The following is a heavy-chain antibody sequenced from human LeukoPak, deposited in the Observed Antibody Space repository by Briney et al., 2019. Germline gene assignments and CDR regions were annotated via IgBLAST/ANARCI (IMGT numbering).Heavy chain of an antibody. D-gene: IGHD3-10*01. J-gene: IGHJ6*03. V-gene: IGHV1-8*03. Sequence: ASVKVSCKASGYTFTSYDINWVRQATGQGLEWMGWMNPNSGNTGYAQKFQGRATITRNTSISTAYMELSSLRSEDTAVYYCARGLSGKNRSKPSYYYYYMDVWGKGTTVTVSS. CDR2: MNPNSGNT. CDR1: GYTFTSYD. CDR3: ARGLSGKNRSKPSYYYYYMDV.